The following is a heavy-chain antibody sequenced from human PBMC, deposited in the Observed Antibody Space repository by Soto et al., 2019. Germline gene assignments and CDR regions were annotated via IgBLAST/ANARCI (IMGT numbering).Heavy chain of an antibody. Sequence: RASVKVSCKASGYTFTGYYMHWVRQAPGQGLEWMGWINPNNGGTNYAQKFQGRVTMTRDTSISTAYMELSRLRSDDTAVYYCARDLQSMATTPIDIVWGQGTLVTVSS. J-gene: IGHJ4*02. D-gene: IGHD5-12*01. CDR2: INPNNGGT. CDR1: GYTFTGYY. CDR3: ARDLQSMATTPIDIV. V-gene: IGHV1-2*02.